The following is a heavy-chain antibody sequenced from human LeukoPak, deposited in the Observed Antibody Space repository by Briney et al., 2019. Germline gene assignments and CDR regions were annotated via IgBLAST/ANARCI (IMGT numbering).Heavy chain of an antibody. J-gene: IGHJ4*02. V-gene: IGHV3-21*01. D-gene: IGHD2-15*01. CDR2: ITTATSSYI. CDR3: ARDYGGPHYFDY. Sequence: GGSQRLSCAASGFTFSSHDMNWVRQAPGKGLEWVSSITTATSSYIYYADSVKGRFTISRDDAKNSLYLQMDSLRAEDTAVYYCARDYGGPHYFDYWGQGTLVTVSS. CDR1: GFTFSSHD.